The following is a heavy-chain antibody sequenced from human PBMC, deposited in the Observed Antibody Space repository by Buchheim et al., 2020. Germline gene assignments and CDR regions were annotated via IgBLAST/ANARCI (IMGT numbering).Heavy chain of an antibody. V-gene: IGHV3-33*08. CDR2: IWYDGSNK. J-gene: IGHJ4*02. Sequence: VQLVQSGGGSVQPGGSLRLSCGASGFTFSSYWMHWVRQAPGKGLEWVAVIWYDGSNKYYADSVKGRFTISRDNSKNTLYLQMNSLRAEDTAMYYCARDSPTGSPDYWGQGTL. CDR1: GFTFSSYW. CDR3: ARDSPTGSPDY. D-gene: IGHD1-26*01.